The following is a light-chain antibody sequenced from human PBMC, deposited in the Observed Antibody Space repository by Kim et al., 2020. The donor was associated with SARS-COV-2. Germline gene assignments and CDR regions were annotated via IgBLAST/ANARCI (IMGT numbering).Light chain of an antibody. J-gene: IGKJ2*01. Sequence: SAGEGATLACRASQSVSTSYLAWYQHKPGQAPRILIFGAATRAPGTPDRFSGRGSGTDFTLTISRLEPEDSAVYYCQQYATSPQTFGRGTKLEI. CDR3: QQYATSPQT. V-gene: IGKV3-20*01. CDR1: QSVSTSY. CDR2: GAA.